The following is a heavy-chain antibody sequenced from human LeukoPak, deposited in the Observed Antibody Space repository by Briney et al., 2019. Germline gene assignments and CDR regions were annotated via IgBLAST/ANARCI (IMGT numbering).Heavy chain of an antibody. Sequence: GGSLRLSCAASGFTFSSYAMSWVRQAPGKGLEWVSAISGSGGSTYYADSVKDRFTISRDNSKNTLYLQMNSLRAEDTAVYYCAKDGVSIVGATRGAFDIWGQGTMVTVSS. CDR1: GFTFSSYA. D-gene: IGHD1-26*01. V-gene: IGHV3-23*01. CDR2: ISGSGGST. CDR3: AKDGVSIVGATRGAFDI. J-gene: IGHJ3*02.